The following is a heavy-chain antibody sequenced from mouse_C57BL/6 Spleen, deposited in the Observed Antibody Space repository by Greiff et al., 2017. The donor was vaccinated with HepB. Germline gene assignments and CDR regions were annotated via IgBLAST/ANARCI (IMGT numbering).Heavy chain of an antibody. V-gene: IGHV1-61*01. CDR3: ARNTDGRFDY. Sequence: QVQLQQSGAELVRPGSSVKLSCKASGYTFTSYWMDWVKQRPGQGLEWIGNIYPSDSETHYNQKFKDKATLTVDKSSSKAYMQLSSLTSEDSAVYYCARNTDGRFDYWGQGTTLTVSS. J-gene: IGHJ2*01. CDR1: GYTFTSYW. D-gene: IGHD2-3*01. CDR2: IYPSDSET.